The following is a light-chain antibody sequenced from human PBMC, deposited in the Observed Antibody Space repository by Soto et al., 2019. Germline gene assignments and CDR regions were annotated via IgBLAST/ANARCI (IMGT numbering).Light chain of an antibody. CDR2: DAS. CDR3: QQYGSSPRT. V-gene: IGKV3-20*01. Sequence: ENVLTQSPGTLSLSPGERATLSCRASQSVSSSYLAWYQQKPGQAPRLLIYDASSRATGIPDRFSGSGSGTDFTLTISRLEPVDFAVYFCQQYGSSPRTFGQGTKWIS. J-gene: IGKJ1*01. CDR1: QSVSSSY.